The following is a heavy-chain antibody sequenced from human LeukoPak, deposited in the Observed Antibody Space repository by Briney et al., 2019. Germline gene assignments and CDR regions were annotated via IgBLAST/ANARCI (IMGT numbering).Heavy chain of an antibody. CDR1: GGSISSYY. CDR3: ATLSSSSWYGGFGNWFGP. V-gene: IGHV4-59*01. D-gene: IGHD6-13*01. J-gene: IGHJ5*02. CDR2: IYYSRST. Sequence: KPSETLSLTCTVSGGSISSYYWSWIRQPPGKGLEWIGYIYYSRSTNYNPSLKSRVTISVDTSKNQFSLKLSSVTAAVTAVYYCATLSSSSWYGGFGNWFGPWGQGTLVTVSS.